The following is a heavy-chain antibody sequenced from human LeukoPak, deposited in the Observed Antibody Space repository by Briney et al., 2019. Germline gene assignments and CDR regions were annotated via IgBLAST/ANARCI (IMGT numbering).Heavy chain of an antibody. CDR2: IGSDNKP. D-gene: IGHD5-12*01. V-gene: IGHV3-23*05. CDR1: GFTFSAYA. CDR3: TTRLRNHFDY. J-gene: IGHJ4*02. Sequence: GGSLRLSCEASGFTFSAYAMTWVRQAPGKGLEWVSSIGSDNKPHYSESVKGRFAISRDNSKSMLFLQLNSLRAEDTALYYCTTRLRNHFDYWGQGTQVTVSS.